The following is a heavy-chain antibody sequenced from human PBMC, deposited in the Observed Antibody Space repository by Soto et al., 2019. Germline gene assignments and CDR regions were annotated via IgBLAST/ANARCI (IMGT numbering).Heavy chain of an antibody. CDR3: ARDCSGATCSFNY. V-gene: IGHV1-18*01. J-gene: IGHJ4*02. CDR2: ISAYSGNI. D-gene: IGHD2-15*01. CDR1: GYTITSYG. Sequence: QVQLVQSGADVKKPGASVKVSCKTSGYTITSYGTSWVRQVPGQGLEWMGWISAYSGNINYAQKFQDRVTMTTDTSTSTAYMELRSLRSDDTAVYYCARDCSGATCSFNYWGQGTLVTVSS.